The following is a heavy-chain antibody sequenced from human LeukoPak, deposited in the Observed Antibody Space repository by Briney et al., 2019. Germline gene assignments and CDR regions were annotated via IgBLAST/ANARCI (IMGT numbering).Heavy chain of an antibody. D-gene: IGHD3-10*01. J-gene: IGHJ4*02. Sequence: ASVKVSCKAFGYTFTSYGISWVRQAPGQGLEWMGWISAYNGNTNYAQKLQGRVTMTTDTSTSTAYMELRSLRSDDTAVYYCARVVGAGFGELSFFDYWGQGTLVTVSS. CDR3: ARVVGAGFGELSFFDY. CDR1: GYTFTSYG. V-gene: IGHV1-18*01. CDR2: ISAYNGNT.